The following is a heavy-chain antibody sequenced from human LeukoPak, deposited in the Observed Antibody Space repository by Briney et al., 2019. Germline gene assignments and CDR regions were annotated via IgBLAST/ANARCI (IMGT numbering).Heavy chain of an antibody. Sequence: GGSLRLSCAASGFTFSSYSMNWVRQAPGKGLKWVSSISSSSSYIYYADSVKGRFTISRDNAKNSLYLQMNSLRAEDTAVYYCARDSGSNYYDSSGSRYYFDYWGHGTLVTVSS. D-gene: IGHD3-22*01. V-gene: IGHV3-21*01. CDR1: GFTFSSYS. CDR2: ISSSSSYI. J-gene: IGHJ4*01. CDR3: ARDSGSNYYDSSGSRYYFDY.